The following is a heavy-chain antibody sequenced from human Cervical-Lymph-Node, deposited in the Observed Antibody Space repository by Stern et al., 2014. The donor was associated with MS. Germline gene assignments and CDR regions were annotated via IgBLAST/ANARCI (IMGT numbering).Heavy chain of an antibody. CDR3: TSSRGYSYGMPIDY. Sequence: EVQLVQSGAEVKKPGESLKISCKGSAYSFTSHWIAWVRQMPGKGPEWMGIIYPADSDTRYNPSFQGQVTFSADKSTSTAYLEWSSLKASDTAIYYCTSSRGYSYGMPIDYLGQGTQVTVSS. CDR1: AYSFTSHW. CDR2: IYPADSDT. J-gene: IGHJ4*02. V-gene: IGHV5-51*01. D-gene: IGHD5-18*01.